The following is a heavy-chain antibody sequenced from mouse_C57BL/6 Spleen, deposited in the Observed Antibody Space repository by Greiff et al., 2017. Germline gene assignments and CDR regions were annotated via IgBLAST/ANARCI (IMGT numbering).Heavy chain of an antibody. CDR3: ARDGSSRYYFDY. CDR2: INPSTGGT. Sequence: VQLQQSGPELVKPGASVKISCKASGYSFTGYYLNWVKQSPEKSLEWIGEINPSTGGTTYNQKFKAKATLTVDKSSSTAYMQLKSLTSEDSAVDYCARDGSSRYYFDYWGQGTTLTVSS. CDR1: GYSFTGYY. V-gene: IGHV1-42*01. J-gene: IGHJ2*01. D-gene: IGHD1-1*01.